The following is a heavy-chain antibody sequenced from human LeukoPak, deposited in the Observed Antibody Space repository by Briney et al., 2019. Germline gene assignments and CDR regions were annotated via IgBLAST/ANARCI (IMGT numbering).Heavy chain of an antibody. CDR1: GFTFTSSA. J-gene: IGHJ6*04. Sequence: RASVKVSCKASGFTFTSSAVQWVRQARGQRLEWIGWIVVGSGNTNYAQKLQERVTITRDMSTSTAYMELSSLRSEDTAVYCCAAPGGYCSGGSCSQDYYYYGMDVWGKGTTVTVSS. D-gene: IGHD2-15*01. CDR3: AAPGGYCSGGSCSQDYYYYGMDV. CDR2: IVVGSGNT. V-gene: IGHV1-58*01.